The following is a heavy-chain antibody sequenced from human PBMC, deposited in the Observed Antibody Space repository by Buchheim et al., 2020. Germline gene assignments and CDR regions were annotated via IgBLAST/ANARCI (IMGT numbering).Heavy chain of an antibody. CDR1: GFTFSSYG. CDR2: ISYDGSNK. D-gene: IGHD5-12*01. J-gene: IGHJ4*02. Sequence: QVQLVESGGGVVQPGRSLRLSCAASGFTFSSYGVHWVRQAPGKGLEWVAVISYDGSNKYYADSVKGRFTISRDNSKNTLYLQMNSLRAEDTAAYYCAKAERGGYVLSAYYFDYWGQGTL. V-gene: IGHV3-30*18. CDR3: AKAERGGYVLSAYYFDY.